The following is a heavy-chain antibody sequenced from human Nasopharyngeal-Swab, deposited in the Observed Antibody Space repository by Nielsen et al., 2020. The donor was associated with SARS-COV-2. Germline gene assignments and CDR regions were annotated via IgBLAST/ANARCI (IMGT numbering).Heavy chain of an antibody. D-gene: IGHD6-19*01. J-gene: IGHJ4*02. CDR3: ARSSSGWYDY. CDR1: GGSISSGSYY. V-gene: IGHV4-61*01. Sequence: SETLSLTCTVSGGSISSGSYYWSWIRQPPGKGLEWIGYIYYSGSTNYNPSLKSRVTISVDTSKNQFSLKLSSVTAADTAVYYCARSSSGWYDYWGQGTPVTVSS. CDR2: IYYSGST.